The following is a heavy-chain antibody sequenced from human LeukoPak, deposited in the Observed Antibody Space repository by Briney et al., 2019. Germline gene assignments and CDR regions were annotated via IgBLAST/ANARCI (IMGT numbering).Heavy chain of an antibody. J-gene: IGHJ5*02. V-gene: IGHV4-59*01. CDR2: IYYSGST. Sequence: SETLSLTCTVSGGSISSYYWSWIRQPPGKGLEWIGYIYYSGSTNYNPSLKSRVTISVDTSKNQFSLKLSSVTAADTAVYYCARKNRYGGYVWFDPWGQGTLVTASS. D-gene: IGHD5-12*01. CDR3: ARKNRYGGYVWFDP. CDR1: GGSISSYY.